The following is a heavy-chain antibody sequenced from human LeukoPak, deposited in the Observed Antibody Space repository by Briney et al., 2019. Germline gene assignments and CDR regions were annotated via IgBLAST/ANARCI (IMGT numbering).Heavy chain of an antibody. Sequence: GFLRLSCAASGFTLRSYDMSWVRQAPGKGLEWVAATSGSGGNTYYADSVKGRFTISRDNSKNTLYLQMSSLRAEDTAVYYCAKEYSGYDFDYWGQGTLVTVSS. CDR2: TSGSGGNT. CDR3: AKEYSGYDFDY. V-gene: IGHV3-23*01. D-gene: IGHD5-12*01. CDR1: GFTLRSYD. J-gene: IGHJ4*02.